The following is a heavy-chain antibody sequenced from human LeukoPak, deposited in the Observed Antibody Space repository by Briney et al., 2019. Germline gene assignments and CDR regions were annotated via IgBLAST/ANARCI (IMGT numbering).Heavy chain of an antibody. J-gene: IGHJ4*02. V-gene: IGHV3-74*01. CDR3: IRSSGMPDC. CDR2: INRDGSTS. CDR1: GFTLSSYW. D-gene: IGHD1-26*01. Sequence: GGSLRLSCAASGFTLSSYWMHWVRQAPGKGVVWVSRINRDGSTSIYADSVKGRFTISRDIANNTLYLEMNSLRAEDTAVYYCIRSSGMPDCWGQGTLVTVSS.